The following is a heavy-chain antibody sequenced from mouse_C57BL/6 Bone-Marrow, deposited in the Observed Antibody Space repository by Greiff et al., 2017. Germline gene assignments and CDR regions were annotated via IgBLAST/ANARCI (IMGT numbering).Heavy chain of an antibody. CDR2: ISDGGSYT. Sequence: EVKLVESGGGLVKPGGSLKLSCAASGFTFSSYAMSWVRQTPEKRLEWVATISDGGSYTYYPDNVKGRFTISRDNAKNNLYLQMSHLKSEDTAMYYCITTVVATYYFDYWGQGTTLTVSS. V-gene: IGHV5-4*03. J-gene: IGHJ2*01. CDR3: ITTVVATYYFDY. CDR1: GFTFSSYA. D-gene: IGHD1-1*01.